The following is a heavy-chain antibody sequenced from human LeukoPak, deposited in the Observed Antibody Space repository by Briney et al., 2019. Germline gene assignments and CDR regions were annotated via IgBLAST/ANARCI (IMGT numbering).Heavy chain of an antibody. Sequence: GGSLRLSCAASGFTFSSYAMHWVRQAPGKGLEWVAVISYDGSNKYYVDSVKGRFTISRDNSKNTLYLQMNSLRAEDTAVYYCARDVLRSFDYWGQGTLVTVSS. CDR1: GFTFSSYA. CDR2: ISYDGSNK. D-gene: IGHD3-16*01. CDR3: ARDVLRSFDY. V-gene: IGHV3-30-3*01. J-gene: IGHJ4*02.